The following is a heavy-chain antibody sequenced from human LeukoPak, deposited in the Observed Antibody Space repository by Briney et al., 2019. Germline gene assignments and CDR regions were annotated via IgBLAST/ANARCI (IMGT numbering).Heavy chain of an antibody. CDR3: ARDRSGYANDAFDF. CDR2: LSYGGTNK. V-gene: IGHV3-30-3*01. Sequence: QPGRSLRLSCAASGFTFSDYAMHWVRQAPGKGLEWVAVLSYGGTNKCYADSVKGRFTISRDNSKNTMFLQMNSLRAEDTAVYHCARDRSGYANDAFDFWGQGTMVTVSS. CDR1: GFTFSDYA. D-gene: IGHD3-3*01. J-gene: IGHJ3*01.